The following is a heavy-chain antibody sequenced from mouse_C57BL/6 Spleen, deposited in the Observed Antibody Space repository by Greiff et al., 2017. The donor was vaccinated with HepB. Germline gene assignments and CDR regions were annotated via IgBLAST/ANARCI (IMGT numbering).Heavy chain of an antibody. CDR2: IYPGSGST. Sequence: QVQLQQPGAELVKPGASVKMSCKASGYTFTSYWITWVKQRPGQGLEWIGDIYPGSGSTNYNEKFKSKATLTVDTSSSTAYMQRSSLTSEDSAVYYCAINYGSSYRGFDYWGQGTTLTVSS. D-gene: IGHD1-1*01. CDR3: AINYGSSYRGFDY. CDR1: GYTFTSYW. V-gene: IGHV1-55*01. J-gene: IGHJ2*01.